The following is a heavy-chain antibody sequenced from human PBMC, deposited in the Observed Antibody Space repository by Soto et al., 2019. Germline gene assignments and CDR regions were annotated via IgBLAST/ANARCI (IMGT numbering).Heavy chain of an antibody. V-gene: IGHV1-69*01. Sequence: QVQLVQYGAEVKKPGSSVTVSCKSSGGTFSTYTLSWVRQAPGQGLEWVGGIIPIFGTANYPQKFKGRVTITADAYTSTAYMELSSLRSEATAVYYCARSQDSSGYWNSCFDPWGQGTPVTVSS. J-gene: IGHJ5*02. CDR1: GGTFSTYT. D-gene: IGHD3-22*01. CDR3: ARSQDSSGYWNSCFDP. CDR2: IIPIFGTA.